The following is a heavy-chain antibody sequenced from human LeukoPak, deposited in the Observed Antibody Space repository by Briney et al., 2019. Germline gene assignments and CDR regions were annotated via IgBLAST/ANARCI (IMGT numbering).Heavy chain of an antibody. V-gene: IGHV3-23*01. CDR2: LSTGGGTA. CDR1: GFTFGDYA. Sequence: GGSLRLSCTASGFTFGDYAMNWVRQAPGKGLEWVSSLSTGGGTAFYADSVKGRFTISRDNSKSTLYLQMNSLRVEDTAVYYCAKASSGWYAGYWGQGTLVTVSS. CDR3: AKASSGWYAGY. D-gene: IGHD6-19*01. J-gene: IGHJ4*02.